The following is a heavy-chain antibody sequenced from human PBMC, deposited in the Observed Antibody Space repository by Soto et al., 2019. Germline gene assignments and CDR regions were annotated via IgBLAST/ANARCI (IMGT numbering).Heavy chain of an antibody. Sequence: GASVKVSCKASGYTFTSYDINWVRQATGQGLEWMGWMNPNSGNTGYAQKFQGRVTMTRNTSISTAYMELSSPRSEDTAVYYCARRTYDILTGYYNNYYYYYMDVWGKGTTVTVSS. J-gene: IGHJ6*03. CDR2: MNPNSGNT. D-gene: IGHD3-9*01. V-gene: IGHV1-8*01. CDR1: GYTFTSYD. CDR3: ARRTYDILTGYYNNYYYYYMDV.